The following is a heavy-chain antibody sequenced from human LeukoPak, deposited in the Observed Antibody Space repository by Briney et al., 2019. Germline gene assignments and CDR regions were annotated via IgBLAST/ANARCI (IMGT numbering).Heavy chain of an antibody. V-gene: IGHV3-48*03. CDR1: GFTFSSCE. Sequence: GGSLRLSCAASGFTFSSCEMTWVRQAPGKGLEWVSYITSSGTTKYYADSVKGRFTISRDNAKNSLYLQMNSLRADDAAIYYCARDRGFGELIDYWGQGTLVTVSS. J-gene: IGHJ4*02. CDR3: ARDRGFGELIDY. D-gene: IGHD3-10*01. CDR2: ITSSGTTK.